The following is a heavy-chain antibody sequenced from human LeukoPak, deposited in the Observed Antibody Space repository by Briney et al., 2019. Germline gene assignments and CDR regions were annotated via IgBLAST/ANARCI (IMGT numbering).Heavy chain of an antibody. CDR1: GFTFSSYA. CDR2: ISGSGGST. Sequence: GGSLRLSCAASGFTFSSYAMSWVRQAPGKGLEWVSAISGSGGSTYYADSVKGRFTISRDNSENTLYLQMGGLRAEDTAVYYCAKDQGYCSGGSCYSRCFDYWGQGTLVTVSS. CDR3: AKDQGYCSGGSCYSRCFDY. V-gene: IGHV3-23*01. D-gene: IGHD2-15*01. J-gene: IGHJ4*02.